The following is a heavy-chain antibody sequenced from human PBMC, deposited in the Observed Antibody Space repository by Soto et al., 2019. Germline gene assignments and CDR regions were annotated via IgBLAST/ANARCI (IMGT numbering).Heavy chain of an antibody. V-gene: IGHV1-69*01. CDR2: IIPLFGTT. CDR1: GGNFTNYG. Sequence: QVQLVQSGAERKKPGSSVKVSCKASGGNFTNYGISWVRQAPGQGLEWMGGIIPLFGTTNYSQKFRGRVTVTADESTSTAYMELNSLRSEDTAIYFCERARGTSWYNWFDPWGQGTLVTVSS. CDR3: ERARGTSWYNWFDP. J-gene: IGHJ5*02. D-gene: IGHD6-13*01.